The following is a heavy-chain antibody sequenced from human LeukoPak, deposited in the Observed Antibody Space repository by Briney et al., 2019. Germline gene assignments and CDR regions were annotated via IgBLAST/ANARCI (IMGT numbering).Heavy chain of an antibody. D-gene: IGHD3-22*01. J-gene: IGHJ5*02. CDR1: GFIFHNYG. CDR3: AKGSSGYFVDL. CDR2: ISNDGGGT. V-gene: IGHV3-23*01. Sequence: QPGGSLRLSCAASGFIFHNYGLIWVRQAPGKGLEWVSAISNDGGGTNYADFVKGRFTISRDNSKNTLFLQMNSLRAEDTALYYCAKGSSGYFVDLWGQGTLVTVSS.